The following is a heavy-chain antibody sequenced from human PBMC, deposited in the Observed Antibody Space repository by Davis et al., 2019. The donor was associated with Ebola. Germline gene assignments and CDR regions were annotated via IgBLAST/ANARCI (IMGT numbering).Heavy chain of an antibody. CDR3: ARDRAGIAAAVNLFDY. D-gene: IGHD6-13*01. CDR2: INPSGGST. CDR1: AYTFTSYY. V-gene: IGHV1-46*01. Sequence: ASLKISCKASAYTFTSYYMHWVRQAPGQGFEWMGIINPSGGSTSYAQKFQGRVTMTRDTSTSTVYMELSSLRSEDTAVYYCARDRAGIAAAVNLFDYWGQGTLVTVSS. J-gene: IGHJ4*02.